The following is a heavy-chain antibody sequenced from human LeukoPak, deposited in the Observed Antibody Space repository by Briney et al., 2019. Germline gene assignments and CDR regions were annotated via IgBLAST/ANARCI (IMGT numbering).Heavy chain of an antibody. V-gene: IGHV3-23*01. Sequence: GGSLRLSCAASGFTFSSYAMSWVRQAPGKGLEWVSAISGSGGSTYYADSVKGRFTISRDNSRDTLYLQMNSLRAEDTAVYYCAKGHYDYVWGSYYFDYWGQGTLVTVSS. CDR3: AKGHYDYVWGSYYFDY. CDR2: ISGSGGST. J-gene: IGHJ4*02. CDR1: GFTFSSYA. D-gene: IGHD3-16*01.